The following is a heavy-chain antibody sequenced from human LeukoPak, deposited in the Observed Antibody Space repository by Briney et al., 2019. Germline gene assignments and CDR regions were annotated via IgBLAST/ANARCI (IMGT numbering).Heavy chain of an antibody. D-gene: IGHD4-23*01. CDR1: GFTFSSFA. Sequence: PGWSLRLSCAASGFTFSSFAMHWVRQAPGKGLEWVAVISCDASNKFYADSVQGRFTISRDNSKNTLFLQMNSLGAEDTAVFYCARARSVGPPTGFDYWGQGTLVTVSS. CDR3: ARARSVGPPTGFDY. J-gene: IGHJ4*02. CDR2: ISCDASNK. V-gene: IGHV3-30-3*01.